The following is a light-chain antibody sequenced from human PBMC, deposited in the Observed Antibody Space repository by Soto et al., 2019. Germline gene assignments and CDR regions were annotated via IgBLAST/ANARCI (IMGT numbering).Light chain of an antibody. CDR3: QQYNSYSP. V-gene: IGKV1-17*01. CDR2: AAS. Sequence: IQLTQSPSSLYASVGDRVTITFRASQAIRTALGWYQQKPGKVPKLLIYAASILQSGVPSRFSGSGSGTDFTLTISSLQPDDFATYYCQQYNSYSPFGQGTKVDIK. J-gene: IGKJ1*01. CDR1: QAIRTA.